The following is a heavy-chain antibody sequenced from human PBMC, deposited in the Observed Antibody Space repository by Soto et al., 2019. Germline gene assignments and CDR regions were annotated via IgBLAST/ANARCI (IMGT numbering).Heavy chain of an antibody. CDR3: VHSRCGGDCLQSYSSHYYYGMDV. Sequence: QITLKESGPTLVKPTQTLTLTCTFSGFSLNTGGLGVGWIRQPPGKALEWLALIYWDNDKRYSPYLMSRITITKDTSKNQVVLTMTNMDPVDAATYYCVHSRCGGDCLQSYSSHYYYGMDVWGQGTTVTVSS. CDR1: GFSLNTGGLG. CDR2: IYWDNDK. V-gene: IGHV2-5*02. J-gene: IGHJ6*02. D-gene: IGHD2-21*02.